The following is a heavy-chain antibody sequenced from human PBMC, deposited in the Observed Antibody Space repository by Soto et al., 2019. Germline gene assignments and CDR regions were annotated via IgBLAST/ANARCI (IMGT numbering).Heavy chain of an antibody. CDR2: ISAYNGDT. J-gene: IGHJ6*03. CDR1: GYTFTSHG. V-gene: IGHV1-18*01. Sequence: QVQLVQSGAEVKKPGASVKVSCKASGYTFTSHGISWVRQAPGQGLEWMGWISAYNGDTNYAQKLQGRVTVTTDTSTSTGYMELRRLRSEDTAVYYCARMGRGSNIDYYHYMDVWCKGTTVTVSS. CDR3: ARMGRGSNIDYYHYMDV. D-gene: IGHD3-10*01.